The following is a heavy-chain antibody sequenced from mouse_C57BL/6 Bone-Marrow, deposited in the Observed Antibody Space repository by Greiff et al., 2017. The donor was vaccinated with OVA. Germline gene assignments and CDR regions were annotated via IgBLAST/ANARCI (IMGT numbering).Heavy chain of an antibody. V-gene: IGHV14-4*01. Sequence: EVQLQQSGAELVRPGASVKLSCTASGFNIKDDYMHWVKQRPEQGLEWIGWIDPENGDTEYASKFQGKATITADTSSNTAYLQLSSLTSEDTAVYYCTTPHCYGSRYWYFDVWGTGTTVTVSS. CDR3: TTPHCYGSRYWYFDV. J-gene: IGHJ1*03. CDR2: IDPENGDT. D-gene: IGHD1-1*01. CDR1: GFNIKDDY.